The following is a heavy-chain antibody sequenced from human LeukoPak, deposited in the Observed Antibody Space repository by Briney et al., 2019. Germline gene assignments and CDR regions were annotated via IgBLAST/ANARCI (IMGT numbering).Heavy chain of an antibody. CDR3: AKPHDSSGYYYVMFDAFDI. D-gene: IGHD3-22*01. J-gene: IGHJ3*02. CDR1: GFTFSSYA. CDR2: ISGSGGST. Sequence: GGSLRLSCAASGFTFSSYAMSWVRQAPGKGLEWVPAISGSGGSTYYADSVKGRFTISRDNSKNTLYLQMNSLRAEDTAVYYCAKPHDSSGYYYVMFDAFDIWGQGTMVTVSS. V-gene: IGHV3-23*01.